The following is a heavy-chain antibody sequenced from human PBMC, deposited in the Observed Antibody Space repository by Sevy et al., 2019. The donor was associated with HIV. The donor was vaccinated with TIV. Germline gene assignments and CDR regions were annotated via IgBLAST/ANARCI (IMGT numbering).Heavy chain of an antibody. V-gene: IGHV3-23*01. J-gene: IGHJ4*02. CDR1: GFTFSTYS. D-gene: IGHD7-27*01. CDR2: ISDTGSST. Sequence: GGSLRLSCAASGFTFSTYSMTWVRQAPRKGLEWVSAISDTGSSTYYTDSVEGRFTNSRANSKSTLFLHRNSLRAEDTALYYGAKFAGDFPHFDFWGLGTLVTVSS. CDR3: AKFAGDFPHFDF.